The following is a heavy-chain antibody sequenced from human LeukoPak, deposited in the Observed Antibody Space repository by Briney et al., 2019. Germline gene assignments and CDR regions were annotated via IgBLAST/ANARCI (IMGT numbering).Heavy chain of an antibody. J-gene: IGHJ4*02. CDR2: MNPNSGNT. CDR1: GYTFTSYD. D-gene: IGHD3-22*01. V-gene: IGHV1-8*01. CDR3: ARGRFYDSSGYYDY. Sequence: EASVKVSCKASGYTFTSYDINWVRQATGRGLEWMGWMNPNSGNTGYAQKFQGRVTMTRNTSISTAYMELSSLRSEDTAVYYCARGRFYDSSGYYDYWGQGTLVTVSS.